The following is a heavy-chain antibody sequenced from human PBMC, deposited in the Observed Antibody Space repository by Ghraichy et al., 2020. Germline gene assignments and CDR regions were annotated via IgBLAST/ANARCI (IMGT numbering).Heavy chain of an antibody. CDR1: GFTFSSTW. D-gene: IGHD2/OR15-2a*01. Sequence: GGSLRLSCAASGFTFSSTWLHWVRQAPGKGRMWVSRINGDGSTTNYADTVKGRFTISRDNAKNTLYLQMNSLRDEDTAVYYCTRGPYRDSQYTFYYWGQGTLVTVSS. CDR2: INGDGSTT. CDR3: TRGPYRDSQYTFYY. V-gene: IGHV3-74*01. J-gene: IGHJ4*02.